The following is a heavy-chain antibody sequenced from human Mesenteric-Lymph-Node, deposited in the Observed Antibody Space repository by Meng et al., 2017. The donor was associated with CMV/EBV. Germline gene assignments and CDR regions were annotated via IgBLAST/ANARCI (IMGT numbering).Heavy chain of an antibody. J-gene: IGHJ4*02. V-gene: IGHV5-51*01. CDR3: ARSYSGYDAELDS. Sequence: KGSGYSFTSYWIGWVRQMPGKGLEWMGVIYPDDSDTRYSPSFQGQVTISADKSINTAYLQWNSLEASDTAMYFCARSYSGYDAELDSWGQGTLVTVSS. CDR1: GYSFTSYW. D-gene: IGHD5-12*01. CDR2: IYPDDSDT.